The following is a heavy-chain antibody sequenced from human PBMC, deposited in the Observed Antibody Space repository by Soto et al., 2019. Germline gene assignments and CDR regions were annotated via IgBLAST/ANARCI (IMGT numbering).Heavy chain of an antibody. CDR2: IGTAGDT. D-gene: IGHD3-16*01. CDR1: GFTFSSYD. V-gene: IGHV3-13*01. Sequence: EVQLVESGGGLVQPGGSLRLSCAASGFTFSSYDMHWVRQATGKGLEWVSAIGTAGDTYYPGSVKGRFTISRENGKNSLYLQMNSLGAGDTAVYYFAREKKGGAFDMWGRGRMVVVSS. J-gene: IGHJ3*02. CDR3: AREKKGGAFDM.